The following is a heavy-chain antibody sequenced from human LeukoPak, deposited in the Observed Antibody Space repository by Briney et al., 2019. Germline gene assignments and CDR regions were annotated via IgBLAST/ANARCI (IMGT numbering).Heavy chain of an antibody. CDR1: GYTLTELS. J-gene: IGHJ4*02. D-gene: IGHD1-26*01. CDR2: FDPEDGET. V-gene: IGHV1-24*01. Sequence: ASVKVSCKVSGYTLTELSMHWVRQAPGKGLEWMGGFDPEDGETIYAQKFQGRVTMTEDTSTDTAYMELSSLRSEDTAVYYCATDPGSYYVLGYWGQGTLVTVSS. CDR3: ATDPGSYYVLGY.